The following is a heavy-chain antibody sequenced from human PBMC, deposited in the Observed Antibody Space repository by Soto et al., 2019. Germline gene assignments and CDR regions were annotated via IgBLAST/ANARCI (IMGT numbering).Heavy chain of an antibody. CDR3: ASYTYYDILTGYYNDY. V-gene: IGHV4-30-4*01. Sequence: SETLSLTCPVSGGSISSGDYYWSWIRQPPGKGLDWIGYIYYSGSTYYNPSLKSRVTISVETSKNQFSLKLSSVTAADTAVYYCASYTYYDILTGYYNDYWGQGTLVNVSS. D-gene: IGHD3-9*01. CDR2: IYYSGST. J-gene: IGHJ4*02. CDR1: GGSISSGDYY.